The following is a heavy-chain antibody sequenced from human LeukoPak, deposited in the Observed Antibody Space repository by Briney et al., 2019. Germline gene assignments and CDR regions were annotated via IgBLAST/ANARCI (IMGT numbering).Heavy chain of an antibody. CDR1: GGSFSGYY. Sequence: SETLSLTCAVYGGSFSGYYWSWIRQPPGKGLEWIGEINHSGSTNYNPSLKSRVTISVDTSKNQFSLKLSSVTAADTAVYYCARDLSPIVVVVADYWGQGTLVTVSS. CDR2: INHSGST. J-gene: IGHJ4*02. CDR3: ARDLSPIVVVVADY. V-gene: IGHV4-34*01. D-gene: IGHD2-15*01.